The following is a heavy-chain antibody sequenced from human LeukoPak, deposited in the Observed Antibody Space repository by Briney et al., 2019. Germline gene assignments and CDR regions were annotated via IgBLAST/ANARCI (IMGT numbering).Heavy chain of an antibody. CDR2: ISDSGGNT. Sequence: PGGSLRLSCAASGFTFSSYAMSWVRQAPGQGLEWVSAISDSGGNTYYADSVKGRSSISRDKSKNTLYLQLNSLRVEDTAVYYCAKKGHSFGWRDSYYFDYWGQGTLVTVSS. CDR1: GFTFSSYA. D-gene: IGHD6-19*01. CDR3: AKKGHSFGWRDSYYFDY. V-gene: IGHV3-23*01. J-gene: IGHJ4*02.